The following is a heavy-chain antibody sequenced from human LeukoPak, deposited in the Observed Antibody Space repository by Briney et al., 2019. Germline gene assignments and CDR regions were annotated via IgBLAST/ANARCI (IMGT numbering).Heavy chain of an antibody. D-gene: IGHD3-3*01. J-gene: IGHJ6*02. Sequence: GGSLRLSCVVSGFTFNRCWMNWVRQAPGKGLEWVSAIGGSGSDTSYTDSVKGRFTISRDNSKSTLYLQMNSLRAEDTAVYHCAKTLRDLEWLTGELDVWGQGTAVTVSS. V-gene: IGHV3-23*01. CDR3: AKTLRDLEWLTGELDV. CDR2: IGGSGSDT. CDR1: GFTFNRCW.